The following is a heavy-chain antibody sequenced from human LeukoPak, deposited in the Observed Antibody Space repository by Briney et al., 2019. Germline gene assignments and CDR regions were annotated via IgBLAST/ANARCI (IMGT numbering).Heavy chain of an antibody. V-gene: IGHV3-30*03. CDR2: ISNGSNK. Sequence: GGSLRLSCSASGLTFRNYGMHWVRQAPGKGLEWVAIISNGSNKYYGDSVKGRFTISRDNSGNTLSLQMNSLRGEDTAIYYCATDASRISHHGMGVWGQGTTVTVSS. CDR1: GLTFRNYG. CDR3: ATDASRISHHGMGV. D-gene: IGHD3-16*01. J-gene: IGHJ6*02.